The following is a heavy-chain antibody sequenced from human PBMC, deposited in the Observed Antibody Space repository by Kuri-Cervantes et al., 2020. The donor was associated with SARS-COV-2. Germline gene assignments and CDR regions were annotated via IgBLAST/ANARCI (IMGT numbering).Heavy chain of an antibody. Sequence: SVKVSCKASGGTLRNYAISWVRQAPGQGLEWKGGIIPMFDSLNYAQKFQGRVTLTTDESTSTAYMELSSLTSEDTAVYYCGSTIAVAGVGVYYHLDVWGKGTTVTVSS. CDR2: IIPMFDSL. V-gene: IGHV1-69*05. J-gene: IGHJ6*03. CDR3: GSTIAVAGVGVYYHLDV. D-gene: IGHD6-19*01. CDR1: GGTLRNYA.